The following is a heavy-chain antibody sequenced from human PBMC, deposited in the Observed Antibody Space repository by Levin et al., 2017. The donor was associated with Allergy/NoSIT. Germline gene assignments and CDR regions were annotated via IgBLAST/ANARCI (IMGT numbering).Heavy chain of an antibody. V-gene: IGHV4-59*08. Sequence: SQTLSLTCTVSGGSISSYYWSWIRQPPGKGLEWIGYIYYSGSTNYNPSLKSRVTISVDTSKNQFSLKLSSVTAADTAVYYCARHAYCGGDCYIDYWGQGTLVTVSS. CDR3: ARHAYCGGDCYIDY. CDR2: IYYSGST. CDR1: GGSISSYY. J-gene: IGHJ4*02. D-gene: IGHD2-21*02.